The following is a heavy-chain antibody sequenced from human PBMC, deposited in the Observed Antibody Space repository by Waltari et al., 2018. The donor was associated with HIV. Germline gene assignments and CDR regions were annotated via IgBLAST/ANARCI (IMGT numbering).Heavy chain of an antibody. CDR2: ISGSGGTT. V-gene: IGHV3-23*04. J-gene: IGHJ4*02. D-gene: IGHD5-18*01. Sequence: EVQLVESGGGLVQPGGSLRLSCTASGFTFNNFAMSWVRQAPGKGRGGVSVISGSGGTTYYADAVKGRFTFSRDNFKNTGYLQMNSLRAGDTAIYYCAKAVMETAVSSPVDCWGQGALVTVSS. CDR1: GFTFNNFA. CDR3: AKAVMETAVSSPVDC.